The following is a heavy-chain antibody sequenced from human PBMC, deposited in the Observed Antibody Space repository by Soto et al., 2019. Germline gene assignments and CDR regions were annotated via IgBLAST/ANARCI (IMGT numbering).Heavy chain of an antibody. Sequence: PSETLSLTCTVSGGSISSSNYYWGWIRQPPGKGLEWIGSIYYSGNTYYKPSLKSRVTMSVDTSKNQFSLKLSSVTAADTAVYYCARLGGYCSTTGCYGYYAMDVWGQGTTVTVSS. CDR2: IYYSGNT. D-gene: IGHD2-2*01. CDR1: GGSISSSNYY. CDR3: ARLGGYCSTTGCYGYYAMDV. V-gene: IGHV4-39*01. J-gene: IGHJ6*02.